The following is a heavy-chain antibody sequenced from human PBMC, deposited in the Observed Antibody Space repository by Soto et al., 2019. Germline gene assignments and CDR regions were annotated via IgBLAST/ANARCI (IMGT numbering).Heavy chain of an antibody. Sequence: QVQLQESGPGLVKPSGTLSLTCAVSGGSISSSNWWSWVRQPPGKGLEWIGEIYHSGSTNYNPSLKSRVTISVDKAKSQFSLKLSSVTAADTAVYYCARDLGPPSLRFVEWLSRYGMDVWGQGTTVTVSS. CDR1: GGSISSSNW. CDR2: IYHSGST. J-gene: IGHJ6*02. V-gene: IGHV4-4*02. CDR3: ARDLGPPSLRFVEWLSRYGMDV. D-gene: IGHD3-3*01.